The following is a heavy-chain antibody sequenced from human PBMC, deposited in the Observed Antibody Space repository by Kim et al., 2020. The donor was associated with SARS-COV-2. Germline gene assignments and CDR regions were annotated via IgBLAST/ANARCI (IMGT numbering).Heavy chain of an antibody. CDR3: VTYMPSPIAAAWGY. CDR1: GYTLTELS. V-gene: IGHV1-24*01. Sequence: ASVKVSCKVSGYTLTELSMHWVRQAPGKGLEWMGGFDPEDGETIYAQKFQGRVTMTEDTSTDTAYMELSSLRSEDTAVYYYVTYMPSPIAAAWGYWGQGTLVTVSS. D-gene: IGHD6-13*01. J-gene: IGHJ4*02. CDR2: FDPEDGET.